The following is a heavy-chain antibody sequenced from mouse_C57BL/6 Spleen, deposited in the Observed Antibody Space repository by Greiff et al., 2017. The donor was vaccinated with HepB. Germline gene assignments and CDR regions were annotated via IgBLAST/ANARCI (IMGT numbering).Heavy chain of an antibody. D-gene: IGHD2-5*01. J-gene: IGHJ2*01. Sequence: VQLQQPGAELVKPGASVKMSCKASGYTFTSYWITWVKQRPGQGLEWIGDIYPGSGSTNYNEKFKSKATLTVDTSSSTAYMQLSSLTSEDSAVYYCARMRLYSNYVYDYWGQGTTLTVSS. V-gene: IGHV1-55*01. CDR3: ARMRLYSNYVYDY. CDR1: GYTFTSYW. CDR2: IYPGSGST.